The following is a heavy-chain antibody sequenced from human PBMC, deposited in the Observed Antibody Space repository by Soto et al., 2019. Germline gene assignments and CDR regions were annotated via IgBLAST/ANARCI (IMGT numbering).Heavy chain of an antibody. J-gene: IGHJ6*02. CDR3: AIDVRWGNYYYGMDG. D-gene: IGHD3-16*01. V-gene: IGHV1-3*01. CDR2: INAGNGNT. CDR1: GYAFTSYA. Sequence: ASVKVSCKASGYAFTSYAMHWVRQAPGQRLEWMGWINAGNGNTKYSQKFQGRVTITRDTSASTAYMELSSLRSEDTAVYYCAIDVRWGNYYYGMDGWGQGTTVKVSS.